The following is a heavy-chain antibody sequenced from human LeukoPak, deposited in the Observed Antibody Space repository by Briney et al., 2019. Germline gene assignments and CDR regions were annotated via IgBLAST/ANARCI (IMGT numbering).Heavy chain of an antibody. J-gene: IGHJ4*02. V-gene: IGHV4-39*01. CDR3: ARRNGKRSDLL. Sequence: KPSETLSLTCTVSGGSISSSSYYWGWIRQPLGKGLEWIGGIYYSGSTYYNPSLKSRVTISVDTSKNQFSLKLSSVTAADTAVYYCARRNGKRSDLLWGQGTLVTVSS. CDR2: IYYSGST. D-gene: IGHD6-19*01. CDR1: GGSISSSSYY.